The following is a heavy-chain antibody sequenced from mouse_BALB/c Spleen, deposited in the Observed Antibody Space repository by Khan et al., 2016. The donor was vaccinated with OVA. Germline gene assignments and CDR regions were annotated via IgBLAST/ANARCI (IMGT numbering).Heavy chain of an antibody. Sequence: QIQLVQSGPELKKPGETVKISCKASGYTFTNYGMNWVKQAPGKGLKWMGWINTYTGEPTCADDFKGRFALSVETSASTAYLQINNLKNEDTATYFCARVGYNGTMDYWGQGTSVTVSS. CDR1: GYTFTNYG. V-gene: IGHV9-3-1*01. CDR2: INTYTGEP. CDR3: ARVGYNGTMDY. D-gene: IGHD2-14*01. J-gene: IGHJ4*01.